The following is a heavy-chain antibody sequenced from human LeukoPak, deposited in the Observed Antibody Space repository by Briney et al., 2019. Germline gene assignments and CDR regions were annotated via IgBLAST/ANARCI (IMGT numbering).Heavy chain of an antibody. CDR1: GGSISSSY. CDR3: AGRYSGYADY. CDR2: ISPSGST. D-gene: IGHD5-12*01. J-gene: IGHJ4*02. Sequence: PSETLSLTCTVSGGSISSSYWTWIRQPAGRGLEWIGRISPSGSTNYNPSLKSRVTMSVDTSQNQFSLKLSSVTAADTAVYYCAGRYSGYADYWGQGTLVTVSS. V-gene: IGHV4-4*07.